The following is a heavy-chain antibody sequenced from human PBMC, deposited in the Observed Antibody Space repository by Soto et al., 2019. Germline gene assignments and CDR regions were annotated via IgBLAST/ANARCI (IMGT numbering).Heavy chain of an antibody. CDR3: ARPRYDGSGSCFDY. J-gene: IGHJ4*02. D-gene: IGHD3-22*01. CDR2: INGDGSTA. CDR1: GFTFSSYW. Sequence: PGGSLRLSCAASGFTFSSYWMHWVRQAPGKGLVWVSSINGDGSTATYADSVKGRFIISRDNAKNMLYLQMNSLTAEDTAVYYCARPRYDGSGSCFDYWGQGTLVTVSS. V-gene: IGHV3-74*01.